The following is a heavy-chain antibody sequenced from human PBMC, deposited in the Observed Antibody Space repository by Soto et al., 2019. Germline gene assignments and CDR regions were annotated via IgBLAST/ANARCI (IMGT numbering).Heavy chain of an antibody. CDR3: AADVYYGSGTFDY. Sequence: GDSVKGSFKASCYAYTSHCISWFLLSRGQRLEWIGWIVVGSGNTNYAQKFQERVTITRDMSTSTAYMELSSLRSEDTAVYYCAADVYYGSGTFDYWGQGTLVTVSS. D-gene: IGHD3-10*01. CDR1: CYAYTSHC. V-gene: IGHV1-58*02. CDR2: IVVGSGNT. J-gene: IGHJ4*02.